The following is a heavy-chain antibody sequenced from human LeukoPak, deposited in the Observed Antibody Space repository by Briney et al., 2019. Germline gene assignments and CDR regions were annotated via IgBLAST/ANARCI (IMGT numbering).Heavy chain of an antibody. V-gene: IGHV4-34*01. CDR3: ARGHGAFDY. CDR2: INHSGST. D-gene: IGHD4-17*01. J-gene: IGHJ4*02. Sequence: SATLSLTCSVSGGSFSRYYWSWIRQPPGKGLEWIGEINHSGSTNYNPSLKSRVTISVDTSKNQFSLKLSSVTAADTAVYYCARGHGAFDYWGQGTLVTVSS. CDR1: GGSFSRYY.